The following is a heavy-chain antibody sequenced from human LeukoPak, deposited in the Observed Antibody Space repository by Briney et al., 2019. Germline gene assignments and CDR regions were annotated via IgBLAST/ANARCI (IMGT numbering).Heavy chain of an antibody. CDR3: ARSGSYYGSTSG. V-gene: IGHV4-61*08. CDR2: IYYSGST. J-gene: IGHJ4*02. CDR1: GGSISSGGYY. D-gene: IGHD3-10*01. Sequence: PSETLSLTCTVSGGSISSGGYYWSWIRQPPGKGLEWIGYIYYSGSTNYNPSLKSRVTISVDTSKNQFSLKLSSVTAADTAVYYCARSGSYYGSTSGWGQGTLVTVSP.